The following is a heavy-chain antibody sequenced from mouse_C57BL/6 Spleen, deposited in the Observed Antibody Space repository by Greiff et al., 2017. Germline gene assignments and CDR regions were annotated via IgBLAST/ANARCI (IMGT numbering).Heavy chain of an antibody. Sequence: QVQLQQSGAELAKPGASVKLSCKASGYTFTSYWMHWVKQRPGQGLEWIGYINPSSGYTKYNQKFKDKATLTADKYSSTAYMQLSSLTYEDSAVYYCARSWDLDWYFDVWGTGTTVTVSS. CDR3: ARSWDLDWYFDV. CDR1: GYTFTSYW. CDR2: INPSSGYT. J-gene: IGHJ1*03. D-gene: IGHD4-1*01. V-gene: IGHV1-7*01.